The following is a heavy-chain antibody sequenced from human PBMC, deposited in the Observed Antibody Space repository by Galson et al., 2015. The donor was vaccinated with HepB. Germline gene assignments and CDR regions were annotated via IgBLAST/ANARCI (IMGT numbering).Heavy chain of an antibody. CDR3: ARDHCSSTSCYKGSFDY. V-gene: IGHV1-2*02. Sequence: SVKVSCKASGYTFTGYYMHWVRQAPGQGLEWMGWINPNSGGTNYAQKFQGRVTMTRDTSISTAYMELSRLRSDDTAVYYCARDHCSSTSCYKGSFDYWGQGTLVTVSS. J-gene: IGHJ4*02. CDR1: GYTFTGYY. CDR2: INPNSGGT. D-gene: IGHD2-2*02.